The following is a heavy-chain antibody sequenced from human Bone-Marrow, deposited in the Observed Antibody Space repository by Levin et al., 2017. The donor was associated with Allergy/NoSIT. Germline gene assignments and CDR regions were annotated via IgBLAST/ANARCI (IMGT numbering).Heavy chain of an antibody. J-gene: IGHJ6*02. CDR3: ARDSAQSYYDILTGHSGVDV. V-gene: IGHV4-61*01. D-gene: IGHD3-9*01. Sequence: ESLKISCTVSDDSVSSGTHYWSWIRQPPGKGLEWIGYIYNNGNTQYNPSLTSRVTMSIDTSKSQFSLKVTSVTAADTAVYYCARDSAQSYYDILTGHSGVDVWGQGTTVTVSS. CDR2: IYNNGNT. CDR1: DDSVSSGTHY.